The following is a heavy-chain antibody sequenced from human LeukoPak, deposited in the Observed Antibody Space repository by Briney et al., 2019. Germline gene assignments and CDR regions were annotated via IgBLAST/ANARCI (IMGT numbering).Heavy chain of an antibody. D-gene: IGHD3-3*01. Sequence: SETLSLTCTVSGGSISSSSYYWGWIRQPPGKGLEWIGDIYYSGSTYYNPSLKSRVTISVDTSKNQLSLKLSSVTAADTAVYYCARRPSRPPYYDFWSGYYEDAFDIWGQGTMVTVSS. V-gene: IGHV4-39*01. CDR1: GGSISSSSYY. CDR3: ARRPSRPPYYDFWSGYYEDAFDI. J-gene: IGHJ3*02. CDR2: IYYSGST.